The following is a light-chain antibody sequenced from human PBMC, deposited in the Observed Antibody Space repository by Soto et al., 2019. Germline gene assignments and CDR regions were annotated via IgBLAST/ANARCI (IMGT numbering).Light chain of an antibody. CDR1: SSDVGGYNY. J-gene: IGLJ3*02. V-gene: IGLV2-8*01. CDR2: EVI. CDR3: SSYAGSNNLV. Sequence: QSVLTQPPSASGSPGQSVTISCTGTSSDVGGYNYVSWYQQHPGKAPKLMIYEVIKRPSGVPDRFSGSKSANTASLAVSGLQAEDEADYYCSSYAGSNNLVFGGGTQLTVL.